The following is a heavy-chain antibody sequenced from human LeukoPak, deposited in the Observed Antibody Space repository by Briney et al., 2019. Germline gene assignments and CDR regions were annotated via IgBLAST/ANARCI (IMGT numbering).Heavy chain of an antibody. V-gene: IGHV1-8*02. J-gene: IGHJ4*02. Sequence: GESLKISCKGSGYSFTSYWIGWVRQATGQGLEWMGWMNPNSGNTGYAQKFQGRVTMTRNASISTAYMELSSLRSEDTAVYYCARGQGQQWPVDYWGQGTLVTVSS. CDR1: GYSFTSYW. D-gene: IGHD6-19*01. CDR2: MNPNSGNT. CDR3: ARGQGQQWPVDY.